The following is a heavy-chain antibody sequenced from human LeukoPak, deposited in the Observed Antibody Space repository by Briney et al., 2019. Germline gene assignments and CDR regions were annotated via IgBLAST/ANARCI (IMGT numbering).Heavy chain of an antibody. Sequence: SETLSLTCTVSGGSISSYYWSWIREPPGKGLEWIGYIYYSGSTNYNPSLKSRVTISVDTSKNQFSLKLSSVTAADTAVYYCARDRDSSSWYGSGFDPWGQGTLVTVSS. CDR2: IYYSGST. CDR3: ARDRDSSSWYGSGFDP. CDR1: GGSISSYY. D-gene: IGHD6-13*01. V-gene: IGHV4-59*01. J-gene: IGHJ5*02.